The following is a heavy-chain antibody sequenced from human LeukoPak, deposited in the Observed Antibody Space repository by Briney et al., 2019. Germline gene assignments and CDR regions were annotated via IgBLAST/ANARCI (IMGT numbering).Heavy chain of an antibody. CDR1: GYTFNSYD. V-gene: IGHV1-18*01. Sequence: ASVNVSCKASGYTFNSYDISWVRPAPGQGLEWMAWISTYNGNTNYAQKVQGRATMTTDTSTSTAYMELRSLRSDDTAVYYCARVLRYDFWSAYYFDYWGQGTLVTVSS. J-gene: IGHJ4*02. D-gene: IGHD3-3*01. CDR2: ISTYNGNT. CDR3: ARVLRYDFWSAYYFDY.